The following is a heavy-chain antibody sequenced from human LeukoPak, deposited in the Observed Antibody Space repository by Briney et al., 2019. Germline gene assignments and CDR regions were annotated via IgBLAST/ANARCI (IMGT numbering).Heavy chain of an antibody. J-gene: IGHJ4*02. D-gene: IGHD5-24*01. V-gene: IGHV3-30*04. CDR1: GFTFSSYA. CDR2: ISYDGSNK. CDR3: ARDGRDGYNDFDY. Sequence: GGSLRLSCVASGFTFSSYAMHWVRQAPGKGLEWVAVISYDGSNKYYADSVKGRFTTSRDNAKNSLYLQMNSLRAEDTAVYYCARDGRDGYNDFDYWGQGTLVTVSS.